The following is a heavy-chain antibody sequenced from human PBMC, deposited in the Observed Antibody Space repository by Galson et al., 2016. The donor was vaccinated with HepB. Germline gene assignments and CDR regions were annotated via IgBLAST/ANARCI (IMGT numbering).Heavy chain of an antibody. CDR2: IYYTGST. V-gene: IGHV4-39*01. Sequence: ETLSLTCSVSGGSISSGTYYWGWIRQPPGKGLECVGTIYYTGSTHYNPSLKSRVTISVDTSKNQFSLKLSSVTAADTAVYYCARQQMILTAIIGLTIQDAFAIWGQGTMVTVSS. D-gene: IGHD2-21*02. J-gene: IGHJ3*02. CDR3: ARQQMILTAIIGLTIQDAFAI. CDR1: GGSISSGTYY.